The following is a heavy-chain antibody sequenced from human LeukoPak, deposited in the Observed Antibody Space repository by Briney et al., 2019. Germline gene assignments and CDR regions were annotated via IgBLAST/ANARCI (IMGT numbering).Heavy chain of an antibody. D-gene: IGHD5-18*01. Sequence: SQTLYLTCTVSGGSISSYYWSWIRQPPGKGLEWIGYIYYSGSTNYNPSLKSRVTISVDTSKNQFSLKLSSVTAADTAVYYCAREPGYSYGYGSYGMDVWGQGTTVTVSS. CDR2: IYYSGST. CDR1: GGSISSYY. CDR3: AREPGYSYGYGSYGMDV. J-gene: IGHJ6*02. V-gene: IGHV4-59*01.